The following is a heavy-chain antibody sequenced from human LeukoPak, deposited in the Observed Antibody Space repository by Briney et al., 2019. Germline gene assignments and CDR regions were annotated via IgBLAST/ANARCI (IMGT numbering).Heavy chain of an antibody. V-gene: IGHV3-11*01. Sequence: GGSLRLSCAASGFTFRDHDMNWIRQSPGKGLEWISDISTSGSTTSYADSVRGRFTISRDNARNSLHLQMTSLSADDTALYYCVRRFYGGNPVDFFDYWGQGTLVTVSS. D-gene: IGHD4-23*01. CDR1: GFTFRDHD. CDR2: ISTSGSTT. J-gene: IGHJ4*02. CDR3: VRRFYGGNPVDFFDY.